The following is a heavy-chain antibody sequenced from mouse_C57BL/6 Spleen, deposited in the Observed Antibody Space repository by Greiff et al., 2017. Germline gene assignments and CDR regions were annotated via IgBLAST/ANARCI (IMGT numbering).Heavy chain of an antibody. CDR3: ARNLDYDYDRFAY. D-gene: IGHD2-4*01. J-gene: IGHJ3*01. CDR2: IWSGGST. V-gene: IGHV2-2*01. Sequence: VQLQQSGPGLVQPSQSLSITCTVSGFSLTSYGVHWVRQSPGKGLEWLGVIWSGGSTDYNAAFISRLSISKDNSKSQVFFKMNSLQADDTAIYYCARNLDYDYDRFAYWGQGTLVTVSA. CDR1: GFSLTSYG.